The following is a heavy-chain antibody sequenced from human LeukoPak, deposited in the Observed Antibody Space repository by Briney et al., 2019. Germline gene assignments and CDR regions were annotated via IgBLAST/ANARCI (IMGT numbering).Heavy chain of an antibody. CDR3: AKDLQTAASGDY. V-gene: IGHV3-30*02. Sequence: PGGSLRLSCAASGFTFSSYGMHWVRQAPGKGLEWVAFIRYDGSNKYYADSVKGRFTISRDNSKNTLYLQMNSLRAEDTAVYYCAKDLQTAASGDYWGQGTLVTVSS. D-gene: IGHD6-13*01. J-gene: IGHJ4*02. CDR2: IRYDGSNK. CDR1: GFTFSSYG.